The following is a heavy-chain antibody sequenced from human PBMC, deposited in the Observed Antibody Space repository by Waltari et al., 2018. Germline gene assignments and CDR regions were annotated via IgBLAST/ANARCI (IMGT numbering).Heavy chain of an antibody. J-gene: IGHJ1*01. V-gene: IGHV4-38-2*01. Sequence: QVQLQESGPGLVKPSETLSLTCAVSGYSISSGYYWGWIRQPPGKGLEWIGSIYHSGSTYYNPSLKSRVTISVDTSKNQFSLKLSSVTAADTAVYYCARFNGGNTAEYFQHWGQGTLVTVSS. D-gene: IGHD2-8*01. CDR3: ARFNGGNTAEYFQH. CDR1: GYSISSGYY. CDR2: IYHSGST.